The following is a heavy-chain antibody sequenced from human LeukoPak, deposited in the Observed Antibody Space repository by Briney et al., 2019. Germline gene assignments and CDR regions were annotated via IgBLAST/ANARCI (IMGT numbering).Heavy chain of an antibody. V-gene: IGHV4-34*01. CDR1: GGSFSGYY. CDR2: INHSGST. J-gene: IGHJ3*02. Sequence: SETLSLTCAVYGGSFSGYYWSWIRQPPGKGLEWIGEINHSGSTNYNPSLKSRVTISVDTSKNQFSLKLSSVTAADSAVYYCARESDLYYDFWSGSPPGDAFDIWGQGTMVTVSS. CDR3: ARESDLYYDFWSGSPPGDAFDI. D-gene: IGHD3-3*01.